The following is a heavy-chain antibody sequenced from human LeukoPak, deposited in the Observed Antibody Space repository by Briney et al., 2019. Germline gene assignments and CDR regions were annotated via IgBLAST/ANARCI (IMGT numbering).Heavy chain of an antibody. Sequence: RGSLRLSCAASGFTFSSYSMNWVRQAPGKGLEWVSYISGSSSTIYYADSVKGRFTISRDNAKNSLYLQMNSLRAEDTAVYYCAREGGGELDYWGQGTLVTVSS. J-gene: IGHJ4*02. CDR3: AREGGGELDY. V-gene: IGHV3-48*01. D-gene: IGHD2-21*01. CDR1: GFTFSSYS. CDR2: ISGSSSTI.